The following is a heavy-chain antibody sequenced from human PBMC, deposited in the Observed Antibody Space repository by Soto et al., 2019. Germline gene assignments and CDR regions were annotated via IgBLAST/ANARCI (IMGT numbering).Heavy chain of an antibody. J-gene: IGHJ4*02. CDR2: MNPNSANT. V-gene: IGHV1-8*01. CDR1: GYNFSSYD. CDR3: SRGPY. Sequence: QVQLVQSGAEVKKPGASVKVSCKASGYNFSSYDISWVRQAPGQGLGWMVWMNPNSANTGYAQKFQGIVTMTRNTSIITAYMELSNLRSEETAVYFCSRGPYWGQGTLVTVSS.